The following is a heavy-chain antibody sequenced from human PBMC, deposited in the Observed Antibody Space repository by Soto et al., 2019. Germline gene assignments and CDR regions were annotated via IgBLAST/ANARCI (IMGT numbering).Heavy chain of an antibody. CDR3: ARGGYWRFDS. Sequence: QMQLQESGPRLVKPSETLSLACVVSSASISSSDNWTWLRQPPGKGLEWIGEVSHSGSANYNPSLKSRVTLSGDKSKNHFSLEVTSVTAADTAIYFCARGGYWRFDSWGQGTLVTVSS. D-gene: IGHD1-1*01. CDR2: VSHSGSA. J-gene: IGHJ5*01. CDR1: SASISSSDN. V-gene: IGHV4-4*02.